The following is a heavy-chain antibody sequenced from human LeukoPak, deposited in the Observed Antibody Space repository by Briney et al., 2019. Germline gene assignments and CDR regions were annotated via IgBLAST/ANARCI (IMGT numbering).Heavy chain of an antibody. CDR3: ARHLLLEYCSGDSCYHNAFDI. J-gene: IGHJ3*02. CDR2: ISYDGNTK. V-gene: IGHV3-30-3*01. Sequence: GGSLRLSCAASGFTFSNYAIHWVRQAPGKGLEWVAVISYDGNTKFYADSVKGRITISRDNSKNTLYLQLHSLRVEDTGIYYCARHLLLEYCSGDSCYHNAFDIWGLGTMVTVSS. D-gene: IGHD2-15*01. CDR1: GFTFSNYA.